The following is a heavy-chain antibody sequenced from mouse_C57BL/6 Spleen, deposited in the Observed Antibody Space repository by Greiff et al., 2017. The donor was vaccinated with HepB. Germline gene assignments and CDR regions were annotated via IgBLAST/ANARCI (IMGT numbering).Heavy chain of an antibody. J-gene: IGHJ2*01. V-gene: IGHV14-4*01. CDR3: TTPGGTNFDY. CDR2: IDPENGDT. D-gene: IGHD3-3*01. CDR1: GFNIKDDY. Sequence: EVQLVESGAELVRPGASVKLSCTASGFNIKDDYMHWVKQRPEQGLEWIGWIDPENGDTEYASKFQGKATITADPSSNTAYLQLSSLTSEDTAVYYCTTPGGTNFDYWGQGTTLTVSS.